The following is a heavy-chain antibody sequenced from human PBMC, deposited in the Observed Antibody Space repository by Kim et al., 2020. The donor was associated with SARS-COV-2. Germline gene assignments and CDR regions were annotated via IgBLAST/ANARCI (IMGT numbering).Heavy chain of an antibody. CDR3: ARGREEYGSGSYGAFDY. V-gene: IGHV4-34*01. CDR1: GGSFSGYY. D-gene: IGHD3-10*01. J-gene: IGHJ4*02. CDR2: INHSGST. Sequence: SETLSLTCAVYGGSFSGYYWSWIRQPPGKGLEWIGEINHSGSTNHNPSLKSRVTISVDTSKNQFSLKLSSVTAADTAVYYCARGREEYGSGSYGAFDYWGQGTLVTVSS.